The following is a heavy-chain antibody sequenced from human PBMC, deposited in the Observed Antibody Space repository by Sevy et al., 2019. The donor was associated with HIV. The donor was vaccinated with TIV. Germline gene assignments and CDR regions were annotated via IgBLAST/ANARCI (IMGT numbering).Heavy chain of an antibody. Sequence: GGSLRLSCAASGFIFSNYGMHWVRQVPGKGLEWVTFIRYDGSDKYYAASVKGRFTISRDDTKNTLYLQMDSLRAEDTAIYYCAKYLAAPGRRYFDYWGQGTLVSVSS. V-gene: IGHV3-30*02. CDR3: AKYLAAPGRRYFDY. CDR1: GFIFSNYG. J-gene: IGHJ4*02. CDR2: IRYDGSDK. D-gene: IGHD6-13*01.